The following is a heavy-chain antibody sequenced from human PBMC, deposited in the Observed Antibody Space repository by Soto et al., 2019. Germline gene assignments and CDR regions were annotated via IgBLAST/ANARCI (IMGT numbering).Heavy chain of an antibody. V-gene: IGHV4-59*08. D-gene: IGHD3-10*01. CDR1: GDSISGYN. Sequence: QVQLQESGPGQVKHSETLYLTCTVSGDSISGYNLAWIRQPPGKGLEWIGYFRSGGGTSYNPSLKSRVAISADTSTEQFSLRLSSVTAADTAVYYCVRQGIGVLHGLVDVWGQGTTVTVS. J-gene: IGHJ6*02. CDR3: VRQGIGVLHGLVDV. CDR2: FRSGGGT.